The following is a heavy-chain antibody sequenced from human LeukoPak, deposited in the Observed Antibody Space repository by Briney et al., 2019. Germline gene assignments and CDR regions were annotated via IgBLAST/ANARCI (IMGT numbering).Heavy chain of an antibody. Sequence: SETLSHTYTLPVGSLICIMYHCGWVRQPPGKGLECNGCIYYSGSTYYNPSLKSRVTISVDTSKHQFSLKLSSVTGADADVTYCERHLIKYLDGSFDCWGQGTLVTVSS. CDR3: ERHLIKYLDGSFDC. J-gene: IGHJ4*02. CDR1: VGSLICIMYH. CDR2: IYYSGST. V-gene: IGHV4-39*01. D-gene: IGHD5-24*01.